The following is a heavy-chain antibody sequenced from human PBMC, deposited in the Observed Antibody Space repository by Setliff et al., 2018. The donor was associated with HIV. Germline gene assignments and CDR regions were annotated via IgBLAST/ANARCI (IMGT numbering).Heavy chain of an antibody. D-gene: IGHD3-22*01. V-gene: IGHV3-33*03. CDR1: GFTFSSYG. CDR3: AKTHPGSSGLIDY. Sequence: GGSLRLSCAASGFTFSSYGMHWVRQAPGKGLEWVAVIWYDGSNKYYADSVKGRFSISRDKSKNTLYLQMSSLRAEDTAVYYCAKTHPGSSGLIDYWGQGTLVTVSS. J-gene: IGHJ4*02. CDR2: IWYDGSNK.